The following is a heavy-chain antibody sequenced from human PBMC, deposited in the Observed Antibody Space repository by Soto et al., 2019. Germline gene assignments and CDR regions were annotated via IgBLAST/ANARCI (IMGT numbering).Heavy chain of an antibody. V-gene: IGHV1-69*06. CDR1: GGTFSSYA. D-gene: IGHD3-9*01. Sequence: QVQLVQSGAEVKKPGSSVKVSCKASGGTFSSYAISWVRQAPGQGLEWMGGIIPIFGTANYAQKFQGRVTMTRDTSISTAFMELSRLRSDDTAVYYCATTFYHIPWGQGTLVTVSS. CDR2: IIPIFGTA. J-gene: IGHJ5*02. CDR3: ATTFYHIP.